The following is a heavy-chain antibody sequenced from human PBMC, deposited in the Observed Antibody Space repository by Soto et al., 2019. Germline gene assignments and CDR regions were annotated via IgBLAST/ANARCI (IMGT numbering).Heavy chain of an antibody. CDR2: ISSSGSTI. V-gene: IGHV3-48*03. CDR3: ARDLLLSEEPAATPNHTHNWFDP. J-gene: IGHJ5*02. Sequence: EVQLVESGGGLVQPGGSLRLSCAASGFTFSSYEMNWVRQAPGKGREWVSYISSSGSTIYYADSVKGRFTISRDNAKNSLYLQMNSLRAEDPAVYYCARDLLLSEEPAATPNHTHNWFDPWGQGTLVTVSS. D-gene: IGHD2-15*01. CDR1: GFTFSSYE.